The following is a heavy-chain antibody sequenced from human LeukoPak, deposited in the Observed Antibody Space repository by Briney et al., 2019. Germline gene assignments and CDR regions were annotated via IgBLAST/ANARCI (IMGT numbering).Heavy chain of an antibody. CDR3: ARGPITTFGVVILHDY. Sequence: ASVKVSCKASGYTFTGYYMHWVRQAPGQGLEWMGRINPNSGGTNYAQKFQGRVTMTRDTSISTAYMELSRLRSDDTAVYYCARGPITTFGVVILHDYWGQGTLVTVSS. D-gene: IGHD3-3*01. J-gene: IGHJ4*02. CDR1: GYTFTGYY. CDR2: INPNSGGT. V-gene: IGHV1-2*06.